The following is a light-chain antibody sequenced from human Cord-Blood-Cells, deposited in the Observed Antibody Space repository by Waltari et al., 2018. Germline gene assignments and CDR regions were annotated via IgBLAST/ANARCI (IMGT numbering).Light chain of an antibody. CDR2: EGS. V-gene: IGLV2-23*01. Sequence: QSALTQPASVSGSPGQSITISCTRTSRAVGSYYLVPWHQQHPGNAPKLMIYEGSKRPSGVSNRFSGSKSGNTASLTISGLQAEDEADYYCCSYAGSSTFYVFGTGTKVTVL. J-gene: IGLJ1*01. CDR3: CSYAGSSTFYV. CDR1: SRAVGSYYL.